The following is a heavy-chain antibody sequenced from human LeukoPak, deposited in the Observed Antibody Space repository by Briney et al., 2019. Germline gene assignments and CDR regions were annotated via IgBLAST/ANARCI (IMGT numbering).Heavy chain of an antibody. J-gene: IGHJ4*02. CDR3: ARGMVQQYFDY. Sequence: SVKVSCKASGYTFTSYGISWVRQAPGQGLEWMGGIIPIFGTANYAQKFQGRVTITADESTSTAYMELSSLRSEDTAVYYCARGMVQQYFDYWGQGTLVTVSS. V-gene: IGHV1-69*13. CDR2: IIPIFGTA. D-gene: IGHD4/OR15-4a*01. CDR1: GYTFTSYG.